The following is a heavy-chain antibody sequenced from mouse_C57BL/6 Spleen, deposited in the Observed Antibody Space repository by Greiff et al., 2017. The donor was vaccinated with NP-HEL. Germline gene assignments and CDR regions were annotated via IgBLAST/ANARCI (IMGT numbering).Heavy chain of an antibody. CDR1: GYSITSGYY. Sequence: EVQPQESGPGLVKPSQSLSLTCSVTGYSITSGYYWNLIRQFPGNKLEWMGYISYDGSNNYNPSLKNRISITRDTSKNQFFLKLNSVTTEDTATYYCAREGGLQWAMDYWGQGTSVTVSS. CDR3: AREGGLQWAMDY. V-gene: IGHV3-6*01. J-gene: IGHJ4*01. CDR2: ISYDGSN. D-gene: IGHD2-10*01.